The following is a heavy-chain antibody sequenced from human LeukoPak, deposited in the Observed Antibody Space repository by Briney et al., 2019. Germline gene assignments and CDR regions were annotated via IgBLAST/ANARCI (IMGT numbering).Heavy chain of an antibody. CDR1: GFTFSSYA. D-gene: IGHD2-2*01. CDR2: ISGSGGST. J-gene: IGHJ4*02. Sequence: GGSLRLSCAASGFTFSSYAMSWVRQAPGKGLEWVSAISGSGGSTYYADSVEGRFTISRDNSKNALYLQMNSLRAEDTAVYYCAKDAPVNIVVVPAANSWGQGTLVTVSS. V-gene: IGHV3-23*01. CDR3: AKDAPVNIVVVPAANS.